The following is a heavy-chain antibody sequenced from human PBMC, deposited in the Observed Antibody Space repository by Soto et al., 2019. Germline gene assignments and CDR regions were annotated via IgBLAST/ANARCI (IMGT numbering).Heavy chain of an antibody. CDR3: ARRGYSSSWFYYYYYGMAV. J-gene: IGHJ6*02. CDR1: GYTFTSYD. D-gene: IGHD6-13*01. V-gene: IGHV1-8*01. CDR2: MNPNSGNT. Sequence: QVQLVQSGAEVKKPGASVKVSCKASGYTFTSYDINWVRQATGQGLEWMGWMNPNSGNTGYAQKFQGRVTMTRTTSISTAYMVLTSLRSEDTAVYYCARRGYSSSWFYYYYYGMAVWGPATTVTVSS.